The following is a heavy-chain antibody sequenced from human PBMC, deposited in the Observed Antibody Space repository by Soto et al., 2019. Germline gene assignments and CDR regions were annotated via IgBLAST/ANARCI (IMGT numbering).Heavy chain of an antibody. CDR3: ARNLSNWNDSHTNLTTGAREPWSPSPQSYYYYYMDV. V-gene: IGHV3-48*01. Sequence: GGSLRLSCAASGFTFSSYSMNWVRQAPGKGLEWVSYISSSSSTIYYADSVKGRFTISRDNAKNSLYLQMNSLRAEDTAVYYCARNLSNWNDSHTNLTTGAREPWSPSPQSYYYYYMDVWGKGTTVTVSS. D-gene: IGHD1-1*01. J-gene: IGHJ6*03. CDR1: GFTFSSYS. CDR2: ISSSSSTI.